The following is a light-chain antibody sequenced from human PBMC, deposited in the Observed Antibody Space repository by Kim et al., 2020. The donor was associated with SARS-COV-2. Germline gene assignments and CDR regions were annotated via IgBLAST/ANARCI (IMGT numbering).Light chain of an antibody. J-gene: IGLJ2*01. CDR2: SDS. V-gene: IGLV3-21*04. CDR1: NIGSKS. Sequence: PGKTATMTCGGNNIGSKSVHWYQQKPGQAPVLVIYSDSDRPSGIPERFSGSNSGNTATLTIGRVEAGDEADYYCQVWDSSSDHVVFGGGTQLTVL. CDR3: QVWDSSSDHVV.